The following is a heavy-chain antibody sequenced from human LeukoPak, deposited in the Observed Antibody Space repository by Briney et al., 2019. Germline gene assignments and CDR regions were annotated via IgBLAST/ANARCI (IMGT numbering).Heavy chain of an antibody. CDR3: ARGGTMSAVY. D-gene: IGHD3-10*02. V-gene: IGHV3-21*01. J-gene: IGHJ4*02. CDR1: GFTFSSFS. CDR2: ISSSSSYI. Sequence: GGSLRLSCAASGFTFSSFSMNWVRQAPGKGLEWVSSISSSSSYIYYADSVKGRFTISRDNAKNSLYLQMNSLRAEDTAVYYCARGGTMSAVYWGQGTLVTVSS.